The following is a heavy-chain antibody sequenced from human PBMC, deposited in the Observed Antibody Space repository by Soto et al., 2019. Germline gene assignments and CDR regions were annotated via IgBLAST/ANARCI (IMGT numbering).Heavy chain of an antibody. CDR2: IIPILGIA. V-gene: IGHV1-69*02. Sequence: QVQLVQSGAEVKKPGSSVKVSCKASGGTFSSYTISWVRQAPGQGLEWMGRIIPILGIANYAQKFQGRVTITADNSTSTAYMELSSLRSEDTAVYYCARGGRYSSSSPRPDDYWGQGTLVTVSS. D-gene: IGHD6-6*01. J-gene: IGHJ4*02. CDR3: ARGGRYSSSSPRPDDY. CDR1: GGTFSSYT.